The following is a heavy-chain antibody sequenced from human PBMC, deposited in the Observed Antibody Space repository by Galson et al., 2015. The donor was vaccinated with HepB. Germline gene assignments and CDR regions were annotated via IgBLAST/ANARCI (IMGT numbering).Heavy chain of an antibody. V-gene: IGHV3-23*01. D-gene: IGHD3-10*01. J-gene: IGHJ4*02. CDR2: ISGSGGST. CDR1: EFTFSRYG. Sequence: SLRLSCAASEFTFSRYGMHWVRQTPGKGLEWVSAISGSGGSTYYADSVKGRFTISRDNPKNTLYLQMNSLRAEDTAVYYCAKRTMVRGVISHFDYWGQGTLVTVSS. CDR3: AKRTMVRGVISHFDY.